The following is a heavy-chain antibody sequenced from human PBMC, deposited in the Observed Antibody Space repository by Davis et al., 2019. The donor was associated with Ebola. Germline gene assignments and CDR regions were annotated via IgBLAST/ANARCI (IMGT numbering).Heavy chain of an antibody. CDR3: AREEVVPAAIWGNYYYYGMDV. CDR2: ISGSGGST. J-gene: IGHJ6*02. D-gene: IGHD2-2*01. V-gene: IGHV3-23*01. Sequence: PGGSLRLSCAASGFTFSSYAMSWVRQAPGKGLEWVSAISGSGGSTYYADSVKGRFTISRDNSKNTLYLQMNSLRAEDTAVYYCAREEVVPAAIWGNYYYYGMDVWSQGTTVTVSS. CDR1: GFTFSSYA.